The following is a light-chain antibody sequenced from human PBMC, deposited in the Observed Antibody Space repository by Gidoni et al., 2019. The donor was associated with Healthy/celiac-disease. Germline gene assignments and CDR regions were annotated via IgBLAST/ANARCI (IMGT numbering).Light chain of an antibody. CDR1: QSVSSSY. CDR3: QQYGSSPNT. V-gene: IGKV3-20*01. CDR2: GAS. Sequence: EIVFTQSPGPLSLSPGESATLSCRASQSVSSSYLAWYQQKPGQAPRLLIYGASSRATGIPDRFSGSGSGTDFTLTISRLEPEDFAVYYCQQYGSSPNTFGQGTKLEIK. J-gene: IGKJ2*01.